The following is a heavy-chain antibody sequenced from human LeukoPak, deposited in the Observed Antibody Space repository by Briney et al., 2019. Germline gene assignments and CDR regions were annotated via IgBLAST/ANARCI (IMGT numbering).Heavy chain of an antibody. J-gene: IGHJ4*02. CDR2: INEDGSTT. V-gene: IGHV3-74*01. CDR3: VRDLGGRSGH. D-gene: IGHD1-26*01. Sequence: GGSLRLPCAASGFTFSSNWMHWVRQAPGKGLVWVSRINEDGSTTNYADSVKGRFTISRDNAKNTLYLQMNSLRAEDTAVYYCVRDLGGRSGHWGQGTLVTVSS. CDR1: GFTFSSNW.